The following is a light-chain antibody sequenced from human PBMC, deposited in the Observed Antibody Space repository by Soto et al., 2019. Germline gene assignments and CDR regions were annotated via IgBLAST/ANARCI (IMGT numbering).Light chain of an antibody. CDR1: QGISSY. CDR2: AAS. V-gene: IGKV1-9*01. J-gene: IGKJ3*01. Sequence: DIQLTQSPSFLSASVGDRVTITCRASQGISSYLAWYQQKPGKAPKLLIYAASTLQSGVPSRFGGSGSGTKFTLTISSLQPDVFSTYSGQNRNSYPLFSFRPGTIVDIK. CDR3: QNRNSYPLFS.